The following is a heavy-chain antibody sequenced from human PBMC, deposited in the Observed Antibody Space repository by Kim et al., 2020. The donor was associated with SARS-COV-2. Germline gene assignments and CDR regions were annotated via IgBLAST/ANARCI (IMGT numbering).Heavy chain of an antibody. V-gene: IGHV4-34*01. CDR3: ARGQIVVVPAALGVVMYYYYYMDG. CDR2: INHSGST. CDR1: GGSFSGYY. J-gene: IGHJ6*03. Sequence: SETLSLTCAVYGGSFSGYYWSWIRQPPGKGLEWIGEINHSGSTNYNPSLKSRVTISVDTSKNQFSLKLSSVTAADTAVYYCARGQIVVVPAALGVVMYYYYYMDGWAQGTTVTVSS. D-gene: IGHD2-2*01.